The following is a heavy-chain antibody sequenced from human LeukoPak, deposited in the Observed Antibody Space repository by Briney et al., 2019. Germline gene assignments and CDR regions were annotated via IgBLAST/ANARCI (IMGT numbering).Heavy chain of an antibody. CDR3: ARVRGGYYMDV. J-gene: IGHJ6*03. D-gene: IGHD3-10*01. CDR2: ITSSSSST. Sequence: GSLRLSCAASGFTFSSYSMNWVRQAPGKGLEWVSYITSSSSSTYYADSVKGRFTISRDNAKNSLCLQMNSLRAEDTAVYYCARVRGGYYMDVWGKGTTVTVSS. V-gene: IGHV3-48*01. CDR1: GFTFSSYS.